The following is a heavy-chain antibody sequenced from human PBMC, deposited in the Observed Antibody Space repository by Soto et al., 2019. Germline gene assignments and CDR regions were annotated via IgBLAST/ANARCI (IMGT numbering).Heavy chain of an antibody. CDR1: GVPITTFY. Sequence: QVQLQESGPALVRPSDSLSLMCSVSGVPITTFYWSWIRQAPGKGLEYIGYIYYGGSTHYNPALKSRATISVDTAKNEFSLKLRSVTAADTAASYCARGQLLHYQYGLDVWGKGTTVIV. CDR2: IYYGGST. J-gene: IGHJ6*04. CDR3: ARGQLLHYQYGLDV. D-gene: IGHD3-10*01. V-gene: IGHV4-59*07.